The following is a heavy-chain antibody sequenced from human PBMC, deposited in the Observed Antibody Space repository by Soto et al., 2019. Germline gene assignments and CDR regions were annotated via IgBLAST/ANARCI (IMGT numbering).Heavy chain of an antibody. Sequence: SETLSLTCTVSGGSISSSSYYWGWIRQPPGKGLEWIGSIYYSGSTYYNPSLKSRVTISVDTSKNQFSLKLSSVTAADTAVYYCARRGIAAAGRDDFDYWGQGTLATVYS. D-gene: IGHD6-13*01. CDR2: IYYSGST. J-gene: IGHJ4*02. V-gene: IGHV4-39*01. CDR1: GGSISSSSYY. CDR3: ARRGIAAAGRDDFDY.